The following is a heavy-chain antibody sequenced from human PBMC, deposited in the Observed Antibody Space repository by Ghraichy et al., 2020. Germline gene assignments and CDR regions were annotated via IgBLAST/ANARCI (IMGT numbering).Heavy chain of an antibody. D-gene: IGHD2-15*01. V-gene: IGHV3-23*01. CDR2: ISGSGGST. CDR3: ARYHGLPIDCSGGSCYSSLYYYYGMDV. J-gene: IGHJ6*02. CDR1: GFTFSSYA. Sequence: GGSLRLSCAASGFTFSSYAMSWVRQAQGKGLEWVSAISGSGGSTYYADSVKGRFTISRDNSKNTLYLQMNSLRAEDTAVYYCARYHGLPIDCSGGSCYSSLYYYYGMDVWRQRPTVTVSS.